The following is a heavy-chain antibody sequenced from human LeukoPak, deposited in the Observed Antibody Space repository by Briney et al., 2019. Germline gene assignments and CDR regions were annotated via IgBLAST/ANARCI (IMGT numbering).Heavy chain of an antibody. CDR3: ARRGDDHGSPFDY. Sequence: GGSLRLSCAVSGFTVSNNYMSWVRQAPGKGLEWVSIIYSGGSTFYSDSLKGRFTISRDNSKNTLYLQMDSLRAADTAVYFCARRGDDHGSPFDYWGQGTLVTVSS. CDR1: GFTVSNNY. V-gene: IGHV3-53*01. D-gene: IGHD1-26*01. J-gene: IGHJ4*02. CDR2: IYSGGST.